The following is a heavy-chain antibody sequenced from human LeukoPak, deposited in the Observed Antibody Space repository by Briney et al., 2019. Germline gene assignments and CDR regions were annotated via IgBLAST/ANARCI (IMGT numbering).Heavy chain of an antibody. CDR2: IRSKANSYAT. J-gene: IGHJ4*02. Sequence: GGSLRLSCEASGFMFRMFGMIWIRQAPGKGLEWVGRIRSKANSYATAYAASVKGRFTISRDDSKNTAYLQMNSLKTEDTAVYYCTRQPDSWGQGTLVTVSS. CDR1: GFMFRMFG. V-gene: IGHV3-73*01. CDR3: TRQPDS.